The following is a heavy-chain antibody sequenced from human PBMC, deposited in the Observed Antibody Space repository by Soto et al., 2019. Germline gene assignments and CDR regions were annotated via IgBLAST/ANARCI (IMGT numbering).Heavy chain of an antibody. CDR3: ARDLGVRGVSIGPDYYCGMDV. Sequence: SETLSLTCTVSGGSISSYYWSWIRQPPGKGLEWIGYIHHSGSTNYNPSLKSRVTISVDTSKNQFSLKLSSVTAADTAVYYCARDLGVRGVSIGPDYYCGMDVWGQVTTVTVSS. D-gene: IGHD3-10*01. V-gene: IGHV4-59*01. J-gene: IGHJ6*02. CDR1: GGSISSYY. CDR2: IHHSGST.